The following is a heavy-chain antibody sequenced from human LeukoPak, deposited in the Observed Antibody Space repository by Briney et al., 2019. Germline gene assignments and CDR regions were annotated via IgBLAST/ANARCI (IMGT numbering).Heavy chain of an antibody. D-gene: IGHD4-23*01. Sequence: GGSLRLSCAASRFTFSSYWMHWVRQAPGKGLVWVSRINSDGSSTNYAGSVKGRFTISRDNAKSTLYLQMNSLRAEDTAVYYCARSAEVATFDYWGQGTLVTVSS. J-gene: IGHJ4*02. CDR1: RFTFSSYW. CDR3: ARSAEVATFDY. CDR2: INSDGSST. V-gene: IGHV3-74*01.